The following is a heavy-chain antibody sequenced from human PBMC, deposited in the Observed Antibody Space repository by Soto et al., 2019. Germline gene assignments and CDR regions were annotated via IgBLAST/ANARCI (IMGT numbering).Heavy chain of an antibody. V-gene: IGHV3-23*01. CDR2: ISGSGGSI. D-gene: IGHD3-3*01. CDR3: AKSVEWLFHYYYGMAV. J-gene: IGHJ6*02. CDR1: GFTFSSYA. Sequence: EVQLWESGGGLVQPGGSLRLSCAASGFTFSSYAMTWVRQAPGKGLEWVSGISGSGGSIYYADSVKGRFTISRDNSKSTLYLQTNSLRVEDTAVYYCAKSVEWLFHYYYGMAVWGQGTTVTVSS.